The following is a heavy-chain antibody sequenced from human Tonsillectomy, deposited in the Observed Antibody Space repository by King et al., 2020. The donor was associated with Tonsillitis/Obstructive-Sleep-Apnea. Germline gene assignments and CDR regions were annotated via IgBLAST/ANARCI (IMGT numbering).Heavy chain of an antibody. CDR2: ISWNRGSI. D-gene: IGHD3-10*01. Sequence: EVQLVESGGGLVQPGRSLRLSCAASGFTFDDYAMHWVRHVPGKGLEWVSGISWNRGSIVYADSVKGRFTISRDNAKNSLYLQMNSLRAEDTALYSCAKSSGPYPALDYMAVWGKGTTVTVSS. CDR3: AKSSGPYPALDYMAV. J-gene: IGHJ6*03. CDR1: GFTFDDYA. V-gene: IGHV3-9*01.